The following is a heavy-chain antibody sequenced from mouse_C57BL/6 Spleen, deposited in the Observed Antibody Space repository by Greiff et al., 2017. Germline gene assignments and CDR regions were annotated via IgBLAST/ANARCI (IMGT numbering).Heavy chain of an antibody. D-gene: IGHD2-4*01. J-gene: IGHJ2*01. Sequence: QVQLQQPGAELVKPGASVKLSCKASGYTFTSYWMHWVKQRPGQGLEWIGMIHPNSGSTNYNEKFKSKATLTVDKSSSTAYMQLSSLTSEDSAVYYGAREGVYDYLYYCDYWGQGTTLTVSS. V-gene: IGHV1-64*01. CDR3: AREGVYDYLYYCDY. CDR1: GYTFTSYW. CDR2: IHPNSGST.